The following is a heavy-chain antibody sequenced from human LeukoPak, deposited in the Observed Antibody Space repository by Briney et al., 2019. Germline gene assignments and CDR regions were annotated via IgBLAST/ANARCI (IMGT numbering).Heavy chain of an antibody. J-gene: IGHJ4*02. V-gene: IGHV3-21*04. CDR1: GFTFSSYS. CDR3: AKFVNVLRYFDWLIDY. D-gene: IGHD3-9*01. CDR2: ISSSSSYI. Sequence: GGSLRLSCAASGFTFSSYSMNWVRQAPGKGLEWVSSISSSSSYIYYADSVKGRFTISRDDSKNTLYLQMNSLRAEDTAVYYCAKFVNVLRYFDWLIDYWGQGTLVTVSS.